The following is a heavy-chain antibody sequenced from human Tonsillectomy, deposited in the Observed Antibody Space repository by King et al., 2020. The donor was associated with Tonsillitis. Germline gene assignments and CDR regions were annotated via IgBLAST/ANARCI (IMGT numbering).Heavy chain of an antibody. V-gene: IGHV3-23*04. CDR2: ISGGGGST. J-gene: IGHJ4*02. D-gene: IGHD3-22*01. CDR3: AKDFNKWGYDGSGSDF. Sequence: VQLVESGGGLVQPGGSLRLSCTASGFTFRSYAMSWVRQAPGKGLEWLSGISGGGGSTYYADSVKGRFAISRDNSKNTLYLETNSLRAEDTAVYYCAKDFNKWGYDGSGSDFWGQGTLVTVSS. CDR1: GFTFRSYA.